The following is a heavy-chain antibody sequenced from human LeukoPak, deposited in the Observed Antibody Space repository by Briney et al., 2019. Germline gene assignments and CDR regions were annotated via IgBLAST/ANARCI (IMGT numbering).Heavy chain of an antibody. CDR3: ASVRYYGSGSYKSDY. CDR1: GGTFSSYA. Sequence: SVKVSCKASGGTFSSYAISWVRQAPGQGLEWMGRIIPIFGTANYAQKLQGRVTITTDESTSTAYMELSSLRSEDTAVYYCASVRYYGSGSYKSDYWGQGTLVTVSS. V-gene: IGHV1-69*05. J-gene: IGHJ4*02. D-gene: IGHD3-10*01. CDR2: IIPIFGTA.